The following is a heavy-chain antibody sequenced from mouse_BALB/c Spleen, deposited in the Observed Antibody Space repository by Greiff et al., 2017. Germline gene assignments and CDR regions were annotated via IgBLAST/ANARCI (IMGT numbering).Heavy chain of an antibody. CDR2: INPYNGGT. CDR3: ARADGTYYAMDY. D-gene: IGHD2-1*01. J-gene: IGHJ4*01. V-gene: IGHV1-18*01. Sequence: VQLQQSGPELVQPGASMKISCKASGYSFTGYTMNWVKQSHGKNLEWIGFINPYNGGTSYNQKLKGKATLTVDKSSSTAYMELLSLTSEDSAVYYCARADGTYYAMDYWGQGTSVTVSS. CDR1: GYSFTGYT.